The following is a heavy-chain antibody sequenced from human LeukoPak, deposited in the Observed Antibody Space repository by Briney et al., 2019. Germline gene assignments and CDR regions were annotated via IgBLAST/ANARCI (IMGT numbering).Heavy chain of an antibody. CDR1: GGSIGSSSYY. Sequence: SETLSLTXTVSGGSIGSSSYYWGWIRQPPGKGLQWIGSIYYSGSTYYNPSLKSRVTISVDTSKNQFSLKLSSVTAADTAVYYCARLLGYCSGGSCYSDYWGQGTLVTVSS. J-gene: IGHJ4*02. D-gene: IGHD2-15*01. CDR2: IYYSGST. V-gene: IGHV4-39*01. CDR3: ARLLGYCSGGSCYSDY.